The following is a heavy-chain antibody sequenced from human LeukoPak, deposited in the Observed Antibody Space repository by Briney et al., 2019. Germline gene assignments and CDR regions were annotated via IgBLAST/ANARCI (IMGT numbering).Heavy chain of an antibody. J-gene: IGHJ4*02. D-gene: IGHD2-15*01. CDR3: ARDGVVVVAAHYFDY. CDR1: GFTFSDYY. CDR2: ISSSSSYT. Sequence: KPGGSLRLSCAASGFTFSDYYMSWIRQAPGKGLEWVSYISSSSSYTNYADSVKGRFTISRDNAKNSLYLQMNSLRAEDTAVYYCARDGVVVVAAHYFDYWGQGTLVTVSS. V-gene: IGHV3-11*06.